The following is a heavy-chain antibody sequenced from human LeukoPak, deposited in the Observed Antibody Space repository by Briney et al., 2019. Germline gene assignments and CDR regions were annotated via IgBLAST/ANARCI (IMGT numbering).Heavy chain of an antibody. D-gene: IGHD3-16*02. V-gene: IGHV3-23*01. CDR3: AKEGYDYVWGSYRDFDY. CDR1: GFTFSSYS. J-gene: IGHJ4*02. Sequence: PGGSLRLSCAASGFTFSSYSMNWVRQAPGKGLEWVSAISGSGGSTYYADSVKGRFTISRDNSKDTLYLQMNSLRAEDTAVYYCAKEGYDYVWGSYRDFDYWGQGTLVTVSS. CDR2: ISGSGGST.